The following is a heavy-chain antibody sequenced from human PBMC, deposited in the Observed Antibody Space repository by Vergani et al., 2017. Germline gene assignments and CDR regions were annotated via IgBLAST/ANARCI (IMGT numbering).Heavy chain of an antibody. J-gene: IGHJ6*03. Sequence: VQLVESGGGLVKRGGSLRLSCAASGFTFSSYSMNWVRQAPGKGPEWIGNIFPSGNSDYNPSLKNRVFISLDKSKNQFSLWVNSVTAAATAVYFCGRASLRALGGYYYYMDGWGKGKAVVVSS. CDR3: GRASLRALGGYYYYMDG. CDR1: GFTFSSYSM. CDR2: IFPSGNS. V-gene: IGHV4-4*01. D-gene: IGHD2-15*01.